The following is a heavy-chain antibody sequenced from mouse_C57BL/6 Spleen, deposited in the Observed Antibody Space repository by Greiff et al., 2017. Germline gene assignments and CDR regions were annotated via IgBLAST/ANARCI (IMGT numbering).Heavy chain of an antibody. J-gene: IGHJ4*01. CDR3: ARGAYYVYAMDY. V-gene: IGHV14-2*01. D-gene: IGHD1-1*01. CDR2: IDPEAGET. CDR1: GFNIKDYY. Sequence: VQLQQSGAELVKPGASVKLSCTASGFNIKDYYMHWVKQRTEQGLEWIGRIDPEAGETKYAPKFQGKATITADTSSNIAYLQLSSLTSEDTAVYYCARGAYYVYAMDYWGQGTSVTVSS.